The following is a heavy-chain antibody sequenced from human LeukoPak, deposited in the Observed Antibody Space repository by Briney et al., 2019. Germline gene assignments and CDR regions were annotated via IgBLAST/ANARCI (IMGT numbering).Heavy chain of an antibody. J-gene: IGHJ4*02. V-gene: IGHV3-15*01. CDR2: IKRKTDGGTA. CDR1: GFTFTNAW. D-gene: IGHD1-20*01. Sequence: GGSLRLSCAASGFTFTNAWMSWVRQAPGKGLEWVGRIKRKTDGGTADYAAPVKGRFTISRDDSKTTVFLQMNSLKTEDTAVYYCATSITASALDYWGQGNLVTVSS. CDR3: ATSITASALDY.